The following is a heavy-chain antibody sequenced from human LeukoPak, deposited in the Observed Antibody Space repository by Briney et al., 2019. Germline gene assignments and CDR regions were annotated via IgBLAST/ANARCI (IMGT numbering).Heavy chain of an antibody. D-gene: IGHD4-11*01. J-gene: IGHJ4*02. CDR3: ARDSSTVTTPYFDY. Sequence: ASVKVSCKASGYTFTGYYMHWVRQAPGQGLEWMGWINLNSGGTNYAQKFQGRVTMTRGTSINTAYMELSRLRSDDTAVYYCARDSSTVTTPYFDYWGQGTLVTVSS. CDR1: GYTFTGYY. CDR2: INLNSGGT. V-gene: IGHV1-2*02.